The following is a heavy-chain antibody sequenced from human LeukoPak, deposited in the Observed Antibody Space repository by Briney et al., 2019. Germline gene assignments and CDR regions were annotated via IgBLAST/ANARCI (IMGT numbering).Heavy chain of an antibody. Sequence: PSETLSLTCTVSGGSMWSHYWSWIRQPAGKGLEWIGRIYISGSTNYNPSLRSRVTMSVDTSKNQFSLKMTSVTAADTAVYYCARDQGDYGYLDVWGRGTLVTVSS. CDR3: ARDQGDYGYLDV. CDR2: IYISGST. V-gene: IGHV4-4*07. J-gene: IGHJ2*01. CDR1: GGSMWSHY.